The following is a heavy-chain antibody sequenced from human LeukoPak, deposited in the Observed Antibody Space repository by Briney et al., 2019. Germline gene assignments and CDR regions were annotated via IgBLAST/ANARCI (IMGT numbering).Heavy chain of an antibody. J-gene: IGHJ4*02. CDR2: MNPNSGNT. Sequence: GASVKVSCKASGYTFTSYDITWVRRATGQGLEWMGWMNPNSGNTGYAQKFQGRVTMTRNTSISTAYMELSSLRSEDTAVYYCARAYSGRYFDYWGQGTLVTVSS. V-gene: IGHV1-8*01. CDR1: GYTFTSYD. CDR3: ARAYSGRYFDY. D-gene: IGHD1-26*01.